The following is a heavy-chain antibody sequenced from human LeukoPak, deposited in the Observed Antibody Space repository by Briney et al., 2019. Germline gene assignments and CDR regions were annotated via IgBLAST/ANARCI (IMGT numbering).Heavy chain of an antibody. Sequence: SETLSLTRAVYGGSFSGYYWSWIRQPPGKGLEWIGEINHSGSTNYNPSLKSRVTISVDTSKNQFSLKLSSVTAADTAVYYCARQKNWGQGRFDPWGQGTLVTVSS. J-gene: IGHJ5*02. D-gene: IGHD7-27*01. CDR2: INHSGST. V-gene: IGHV4-34*01. CDR3: ARQKNWGQGRFDP. CDR1: GGSFSGYY.